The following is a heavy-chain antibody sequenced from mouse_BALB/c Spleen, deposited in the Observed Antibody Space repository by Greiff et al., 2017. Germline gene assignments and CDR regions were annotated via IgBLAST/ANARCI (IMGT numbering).Heavy chain of an antibody. CDR1: GFTFSSFG. Sequence: EVNVVESGGGLVQPGGSRKLSCAASGFTFSSFGMHWVRQAPEKGLEWVAYISSGGSYTYYPDTVTGRFTISRDNAKNTLYLEMSSLRSEDTAMYYCARDSYDASYAMDYWGQGASVTVSS. J-gene: IGHJ4*01. CDR2: ISSGGSYT. D-gene: IGHD2-12*01. CDR3: ARDSYDASYAMDY. V-gene: IGHV5-9-4*01.